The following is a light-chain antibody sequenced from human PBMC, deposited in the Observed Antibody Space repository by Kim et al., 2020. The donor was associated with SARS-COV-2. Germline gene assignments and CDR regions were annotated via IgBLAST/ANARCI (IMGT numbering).Light chain of an antibody. CDR3: AAWDDSLSAWV. CDR1: SSNIGSNY. CDR2: RNN. V-gene: IGLV1-47*01. J-gene: IGLJ3*02. Sequence: QSVLTQPPSASGTPGQRVTISCSGSSSNIGSNYVYWYQQLPGTAPKLLIYRNNQRPSGVPDRFSGSKSGTSASLAISWLRSEDEADYYCAAWDDSLSAWVFGGGTKVTVL.